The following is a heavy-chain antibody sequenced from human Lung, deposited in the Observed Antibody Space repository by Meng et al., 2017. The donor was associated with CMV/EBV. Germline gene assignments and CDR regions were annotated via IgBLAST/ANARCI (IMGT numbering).Heavy chain of an antibody. CDR1: GYTFTSYY. CDR3: ARLYCSSTSCYTAGYFQH. J-gene: IGHJ1*01. Sequence: AXVXVSXXASGYTFTSYYMHWVRQAPGQGLEWMGINNPSGGSTSYAQKFQGRVTMTRDTSTSTVYMELSSLRSEDTAVYYCARLYCSSTSCYTAGYFQHWGQGTLVXVSS. D-gene: IGHD2-2*02. V-gene: IGHV1-46*01. CDR2: NNPSGGST.